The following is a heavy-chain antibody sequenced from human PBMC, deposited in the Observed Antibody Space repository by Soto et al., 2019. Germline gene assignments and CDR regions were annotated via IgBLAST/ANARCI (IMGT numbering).Heavy chain of an antibody. CDR3: ARVGPAYGDYGNFDS. J-gene: IGHJ4*02. CDR2: IIPMFDIV. Sequence: QVQLVQSGAEVKKPGSSVKVSCRASGGTFSGYTLSWIRQAPGQGLEWMGRIIPMFDIVNYAQKFQGRGTMTADKSTSTTCMELSSLRSEDTAVYFCARVGPAYGDYGNFDSWGQGTLVTVSS. CDR1: GGTFSGYT. D-gene: IGHD4-17*01. V-gene: IGHV1-69*02.